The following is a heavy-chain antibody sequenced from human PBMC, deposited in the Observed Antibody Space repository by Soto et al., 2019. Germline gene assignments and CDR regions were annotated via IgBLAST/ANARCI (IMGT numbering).Heavy chain of an antibody. V-gene: IGHV1-69*06. D-gene: IGHD4-17*01. Sequence: SVKVSCKASGVTFSSYAISWVRQAPGQGLEWMGGIIPIFGTANYAQKFQGRVTITADKSTSTAYMELSSLRSEDTAVYYCAREAGRTTESRSLNWFDPWGQGTLVTVSS. J-gene: IGHJ5*02. CDR1: GVTFSSYA. CDR2: IIPIFGTA. CDR3: AREAGRTTESRSLNWFDP.